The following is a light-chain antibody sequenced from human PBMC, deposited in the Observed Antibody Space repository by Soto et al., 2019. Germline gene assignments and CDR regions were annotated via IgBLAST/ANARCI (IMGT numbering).Light chain of an antibody. CDR2: EGS. Sequence: QSVLTQPASVSGSPGQSITISCTGTSSDVGSYNLVSWHQQHPGKAPKLMIYEGSKRPSGVSNRFSGSKSGNTASLTISGLQAEDEADYYCCSYAGSIVVFGGGTKLTVL. J-gene: IGLJ2*01. CDR1: SSDVGSYNL. V-gene: IGLV2-23*01. CDR3: CSYAGSIVV.